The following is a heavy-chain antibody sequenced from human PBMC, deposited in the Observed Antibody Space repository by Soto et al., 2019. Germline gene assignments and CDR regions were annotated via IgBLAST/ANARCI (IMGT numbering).Heavy chain of an antibody. CDR1: GSTFSSYA. Sequence: QVQLVESGGGVVQPGRSLRLSCAGSGSTFSSYAIHWVRQAPGKGLEWVAMIWYDGTKKYYADSVKGRFTVSRDNSKNTVYLQMNSLRVEDTAVYHCASQFYDVLIAWGPVDYWGQGTLVIVSS. D-gene: IGHD3-9*01. CDR3: ASQFYDVLIAWGPVDY. J-gene: IGHJ4*02. CDR2: IWYDGTKK. V-gene: IGHV3-33*01.